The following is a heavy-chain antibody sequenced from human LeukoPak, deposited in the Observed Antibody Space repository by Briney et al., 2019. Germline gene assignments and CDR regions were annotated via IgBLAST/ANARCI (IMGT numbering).Heavy chain of an antibody. V-gene: IGHV3-23*01. J-gene: IGHJ6*02. CDR3: AKDGGYDLPSSYYYGMDV. CDR2: ISGSGGST. CDR1: GFTFSSYA. Sequence: GGSLRLSCAASGFTFSSYAMSWVRQAPGKGLEWVSAISGSGGSTYYADSVKGRFTISRDNSKNTLYLQMNSLRAEDTAVYYCAKDGGYDLPSSYYYGMDVWGQGTTVSVSS. D-gene: IGHD5-12*01.